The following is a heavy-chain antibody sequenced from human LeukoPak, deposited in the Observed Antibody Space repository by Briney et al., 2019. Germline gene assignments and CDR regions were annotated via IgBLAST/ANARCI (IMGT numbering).Heavy chain of an antibody. CDR3: ARGRVSSRAPLLP. V-gene: IGHV1-8*01. CDR1: GYTFTSYD. CDR2: MNPKSGNT. Sequence: ASVKVSCKASGYTFTSYDINWVRQATGQGLEWMGWMNPKSGNTGYAQKFQGRVTMTRNTSISTAYMELSSLRSEDTAVYYCARGRVSSRAPLLPWGQGTLVTVSS. D-gene: IGHD6-13*01. J-gene: IGHJ5*02.